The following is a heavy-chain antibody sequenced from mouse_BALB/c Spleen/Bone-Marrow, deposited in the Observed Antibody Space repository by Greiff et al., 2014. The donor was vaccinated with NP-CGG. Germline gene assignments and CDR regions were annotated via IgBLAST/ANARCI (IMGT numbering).Heavy chain of an antibody. Sequence: DVMLVESGGGLVEPGGSLKLSCAAPGFTFSSYTMSWVRQTPEKRLEWVATISSGGSYTYYPDSVKGRFTISRDNAKNTLYLQMSSLKSEDTAMYYCTRDGKGNYDYAMDYWGQGTSVTVSS. CDR2: ISSGGSYT. V-gene: IGHV5-6-4*01. J-gene: IGHJ4*01. CDR1: GFTFSSYT. CDR3: TRDGKGNYDYAMDY. D-gene: IGHD2-1*01.